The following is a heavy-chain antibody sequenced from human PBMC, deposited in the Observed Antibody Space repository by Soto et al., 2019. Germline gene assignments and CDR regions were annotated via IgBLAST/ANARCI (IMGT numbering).Heavy chain of an antibody. V-gene: IGHV1-69*08. CDR1: GGTFSSHT. D-gene: IGHD4-17*01. J-gene: IGHJ2*01. CDR3: ALPDSGDYWYFDL. Sequence: QAQLVQSGAEVKKPGSSVKVSCKASGGTFSSHTFSWVRQAPGQGLEWMGRIIPALGTATYAQKVQGRVTITADDAATTVSMEPNRLRSEDTAVYYCALPDSGDYWYFDLWGRGTLVTVSS. CDR2: IIPALGTA.